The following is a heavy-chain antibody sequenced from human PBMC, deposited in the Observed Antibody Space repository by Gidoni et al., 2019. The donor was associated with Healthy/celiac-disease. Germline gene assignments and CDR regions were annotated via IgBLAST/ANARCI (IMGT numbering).Heavy chain of an antibody. Sequence: VQLVESGGGLVQPGGSLRLSCAASGFNFSSYEMNWVRQAPGKGLEWVSYISSSGSTIYYADSVKGRFTISRDNAKNSLYLQMNSLRAEDTAVYYCARDPSKYSSGWYYFDYWGQGTLVTVSS. CDR2: ISSSGSTI. D-gene: IGHD6-19*01. V-gene: IGHV3-48*03. CDR1: GFNFSSYE. J-gene: IGHJ4*02. CDR3: ARDPSKYSSGWYYFDY.